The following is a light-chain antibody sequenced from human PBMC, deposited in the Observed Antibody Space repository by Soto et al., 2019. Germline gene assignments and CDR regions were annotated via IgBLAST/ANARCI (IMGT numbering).Light chain of an antibody. CDR1: QSVDSY. CDR3: QQRRNWPLT. Sequence: EIVLTQSPATLSLSPGERATLSCRDSQSVDSYLTWYQQRPGQAPRLLIYDVSKRATGIPVRFSGSGSGTDFTLTISSLEPEDVAIYYCQQRRNWPLTFGGGTKVEIK. CDR2: DVS. V-gene: IGKV3-11*01. J-gene: IGKJ4*01.